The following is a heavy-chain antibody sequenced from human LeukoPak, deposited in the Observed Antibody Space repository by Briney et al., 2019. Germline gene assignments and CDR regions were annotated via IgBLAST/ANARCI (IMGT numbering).Heavy chain of an antibody. J-gene: IGHJ4*02. CDR3: ARTSTIAAAGTLLDY. CDR2: INPNSGGI. CDR1: GYTFTGYY. Sequence: ASVKVSCKASGYTFTGYYMHWVRQAPGQGLEWMGWINPNSGGINYAQKFQGRVTMTRDTSISTAYMELSRLRSDDTAVYYCARTSTIAAAGTLLDYWGQGTLVTVSS. V-gene: IGHV1-2*02. D-gene: IGHD6-13*01.